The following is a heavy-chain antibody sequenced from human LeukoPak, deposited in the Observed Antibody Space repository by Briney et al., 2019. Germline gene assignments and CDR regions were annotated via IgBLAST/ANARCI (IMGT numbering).Heavy chain of an antibody. D-gene: IGHD6-13*01. Sequence: ASVKVSCKASGYTFTGYYMHWVRQAPGQGLEWMGWINPNSGGTNYAQKFQGRVTMTRDTSISTAYMELSRLRSDDTAVYYCARDLPSSWYGIDYWGQGTLVTVSS. CDR3: ARDLPSSWYGIDY. V-gene: IGHV1-2*02. CDR1: GYTFTGYY. CDR2: INPNSGGT. J-gene: IGHJ4*02.